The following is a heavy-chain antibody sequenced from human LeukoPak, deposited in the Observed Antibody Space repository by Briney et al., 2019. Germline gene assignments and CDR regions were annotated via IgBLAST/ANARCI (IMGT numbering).Heavy chain of an antibody. CDR1: GFTFSSYG. CDR2: IKQDGSEK. Sequence: GGSLRLSCAASGFTFSSYGMNWVRQAPGKGLEWVANIKQDGSEKYYVDSVKGRFTISRDNAKNSLYLQMNSLRAEDTAVYYCARDLYYGSGSYYDRWGQGTLVTVSS. J-gene: IGHJ5*02. V-gene: IGHV3-7*01. D-gene: IGHD3-10*01. CDR3: ARDLYYGSGSYYDR.